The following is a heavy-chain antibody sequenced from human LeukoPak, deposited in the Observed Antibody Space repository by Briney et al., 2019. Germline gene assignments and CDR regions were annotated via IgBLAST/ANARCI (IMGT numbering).Heavy chain of an antibody. Sequence: PSKTLSLTCTVSGGSISSGGYYWSWIRQHPGKGLEWIGYIYYSGSTYYNPSLKSRVTISVDTSKNQFSLKLSSVTAADTAVYYCARGDAQWLVRSYYFDYWGQGTLVTVSS. V-gene: IGHV4-31*03. D-gene: IGHD6-19*01. CDR3: ARGDAQWLVRSYYFDY. CDR2: IYYSGST. J-gene: IGHJ4*02. CDR1: GGSISSGGYY.